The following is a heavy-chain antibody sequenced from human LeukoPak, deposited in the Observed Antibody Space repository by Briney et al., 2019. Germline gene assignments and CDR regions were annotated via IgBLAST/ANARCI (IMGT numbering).Heavy chain of an antibody. CDR1: GFTFSGYW. Sequence: PGGSLRLSCAASGFTFSGYWMSWLRQAPGKGLEWVANIKQDGGEKNYVDSVKGRFTISRDNAKNSLYLQMNSLRGEDTAVYYCARDRGFRHADVWGKGTTVNVSS. J-gene: IGHJ6*04. D-gene: IGHD3-10*01. CDR2: IKQDGGEK. V-gene: IGHV3-7*01. CDR3: ARDRGFRHADV.